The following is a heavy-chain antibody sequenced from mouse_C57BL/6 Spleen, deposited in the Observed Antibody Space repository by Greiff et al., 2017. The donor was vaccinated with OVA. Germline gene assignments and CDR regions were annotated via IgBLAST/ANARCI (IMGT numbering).Heavy chain of an antibody. D-gene: IGHD1-1*01. V-gene: IGHV1-64*01. Sequence: QVQLQQPGAELVKPGASVKLSCKASGYTFTSYWMHWVKQRPGQGLEWIGMIHPNSGSTNYNETFKSKATLTVDKSSSTAYMQLSSLTSEDSAVYYCARFLYGLDYWGQGTTLTVSS. CDR1: GYTFTSYW. CDR3: ARFLYGLDY. CDR2: IHPNSGST. J-gene: IGHJ2*01.